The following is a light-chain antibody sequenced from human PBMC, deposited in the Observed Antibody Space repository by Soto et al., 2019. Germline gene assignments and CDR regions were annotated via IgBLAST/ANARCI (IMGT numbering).Light chain of an antibody. CDR2: GAS. Sequence: EIVLTQSPGTLSLSPGERATLSCRAGQSVSSSYLAWYQQKPGQAPRLLIYGASSRATGIPDRFSGSGSGTDFTLTISRLEPEDFAVYYCQQYGSSLLWTFGQGTKVDI. V-gene: IGKV3-20*01. J-gene: IGKJ1*01. CDR3: QQYGSSLLWT. CDR1: QSVSSSY.